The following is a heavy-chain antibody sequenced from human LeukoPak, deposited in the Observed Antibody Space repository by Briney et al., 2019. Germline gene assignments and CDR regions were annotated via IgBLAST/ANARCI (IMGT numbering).Heavy chain of an antibody. J-gene: IGHJ4*02. CDR2: FYYGGST. Sequence: SETLSLTCTVSGGSISNYYWNRIRQPPGKGLEWIGYFYYGGSTDYSPSLKSRVTISVDTSKNQYSLELRSVTAADTAVYYCARQSEGFDYWGQGTLVTVSS. V-gene: IGHV4-59*08. CDR3: ARQSEGFDY. CDR1: GGSISNYY.